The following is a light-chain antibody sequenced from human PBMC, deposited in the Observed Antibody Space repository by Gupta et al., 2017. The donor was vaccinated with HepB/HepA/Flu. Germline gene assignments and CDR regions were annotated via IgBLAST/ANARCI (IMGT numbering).Light chain of an antibody. CDR1: RSVSTY. CDR3: QQRNNWPLFT. J-gene: IGKJ3*01. V-gene: IGKV3-11*01. CDR2: DTF. Sequence: IVLTQSPATLSLSPGERATLSCRASRSVSTYVAWYQQKPGQAPRLLIYDTFNRAPGIPARFSGSGSGTDFTLTISSLEPQDFAVYYCQQRNNWPLFTFGPGTKVDF.